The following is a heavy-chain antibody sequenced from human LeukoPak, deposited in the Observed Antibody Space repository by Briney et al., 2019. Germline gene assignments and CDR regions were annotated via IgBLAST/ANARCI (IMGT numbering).Heavy chain of an antibody. J-gene: IGHJ6*02. Sequence: TGGSLRLSCAASGFTFSSYSMSWVRQAPGKGLEWVSLISGSGGRTYYADSVKGRFTISTDNSKSTVYLQMNSLRAEDTALYFCANCIQRPPGMDVWGQGTMVTVSS. V-gene: IGHV3-23*01. CDR3: ANCIQRPPGMDV. CDR1: GFTFSSYS. CDR2: ISGSGGRT. D-gene: IGHD2-21*01.